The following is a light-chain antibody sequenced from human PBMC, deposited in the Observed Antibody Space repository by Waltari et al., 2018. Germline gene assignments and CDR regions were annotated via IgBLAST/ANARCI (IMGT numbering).Light chain of an antibody. CDR1: SSDVGGYNY. V-gene: IGLV2-23*02. CDR3: CSYAGSSTHVL. J-gene: IGLJ2*01. Sequence: QSALTQPASVSGSPGQAITISCTGTSSDVGGYNYVSWYQQYPDKAPKLMIYDVSTRPSGVSTRFSGSKSGNTASLTISGLQAEDEADYYCCSYAGSSTHVLFGGGTKLTVL. CDR2: DVS.